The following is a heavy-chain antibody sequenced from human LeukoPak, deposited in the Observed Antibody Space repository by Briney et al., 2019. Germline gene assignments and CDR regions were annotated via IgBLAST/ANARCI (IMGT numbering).Heavy chain of an antibody. J-gene: IGHJ4*02. CDR1: GFTFSSYG. CDR3: AKEKSSGWYWYYYFDY. D-gene: IGHD6-19*01. Sequence: QPGGSLRLSCAASGFTFSSYGMHWVRQAPGKGLEWVAVISYDGSNKYYADSVKGRFTISRDNSKNTLYLQMNSLRPEDTAAYYCAKEKSSGWYWYYYFDYWGQGTLVTVSS. CDR2: ISYDGSNK. V-gene: IGHV3-30*18.